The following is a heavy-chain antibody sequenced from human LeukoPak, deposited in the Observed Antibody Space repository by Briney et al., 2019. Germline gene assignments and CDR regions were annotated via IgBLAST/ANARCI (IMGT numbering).Heavy chain of an antibody. J-gene: IGHJ4*02. Sequence: GRSLRLSCAASGFTFDDYAMHWVRQAPGKGLEWVSGISWNSGSIGYADSVKGRFTISRDNAKNSLYLQMNSLRAEDMALYYCAKDSVGSSSWYYFDYWGQGTLVTVSS. V-gene: IGHV3-9*03. CDR1: GFTFDDYA. D-gene: IGHD6-13*01. CDR3: AKDSVGSSSWYYFDY. CDR2: ISWNSGSI.